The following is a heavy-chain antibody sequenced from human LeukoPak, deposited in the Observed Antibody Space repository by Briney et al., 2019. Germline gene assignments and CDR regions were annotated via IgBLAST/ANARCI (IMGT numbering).Heavy chain of an antibody. Sequence: PGGSLRLSCAASGFTFSSYWMHWVRQAPGKGLVWVSRINSDGSSTSYADSVKGRFTISRDNAKNSLYLQMNSLRAEDTAVYYCARGSSQSWFDPWGQGTLVTVSS. CDR2: INSDGSST. V-gene: IGHV3-74*01. J-gene: IGHJ5*02. CDR3: ARGSSQSWFDP. D-gene: IGHD6-13*01. CDR1: GFTFSSYW.